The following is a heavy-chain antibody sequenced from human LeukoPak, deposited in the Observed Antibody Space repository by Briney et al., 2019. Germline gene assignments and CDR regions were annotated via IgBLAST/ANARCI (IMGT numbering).Heavy chain of an antibody. V-gene: IGHV6-1*01. CDR2: TYYRSKWYN. J-gene: IGHJ5*02. CDR3: ARDAAYSSSWYVNWFDP. D-gene: IGHD6-13*01. Sequence: QTLPLTCAISVDSHSSNSAAWNWVRQSPSRRLEWLGRTYYRSKWYNDSAVSVKSRKTINPDTSKNQFSRQLNSVTPEDTAVYCCARDAAYSSSWYVNWFDPWGQGTLVTVSS. CDR1: VDSHSSNSAA.